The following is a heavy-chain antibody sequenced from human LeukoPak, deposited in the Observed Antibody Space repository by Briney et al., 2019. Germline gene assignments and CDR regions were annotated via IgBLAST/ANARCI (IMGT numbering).Heavy chain of an antibody. J-gene: IGHJ3*02. D-gene: IGHD4-17*01. Sequence: LETLSLTCAVYGGSFSGYYWSGIRQPPGKGLEWIGEINHSGSTNYNPSLKSRVTISVDTSKNQFSLKLSSVTAADTAVYYCARGRGYYGDYVDLRAFDIWGQGTMVTVSS. CDR1: GGSFSGYY. CDR3: ARGRGYYGDYVDLRAFDI. CDR2: INHSGST. V-gene: IGHV4-34*01.